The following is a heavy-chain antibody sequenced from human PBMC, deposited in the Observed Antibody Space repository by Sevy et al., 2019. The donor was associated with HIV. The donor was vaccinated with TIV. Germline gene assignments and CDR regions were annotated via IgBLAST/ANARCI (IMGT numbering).Heavy chain of an antibody. D-gene: IGHD2-15*01. J-gene: IGHJ4*02. CDR1: GFTFSDYY. Sequence: GGSLRLSCAASGFTFSDYYMSWIRQAPGKGLEWVSYICSSGSTIYYADSVKGRFTISRDNAKNSLYLQMNSLRAEDTAMYYSARDRDGYSRATFDYWGQGTLVTVSS. CDR3: ARDRDGYSRATFDY. CDR2: ICSSGSTI. V-gene: IGHV3-11*01.